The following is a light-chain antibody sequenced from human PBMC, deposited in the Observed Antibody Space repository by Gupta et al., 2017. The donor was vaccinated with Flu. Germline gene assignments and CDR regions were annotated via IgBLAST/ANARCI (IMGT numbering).Light chain of an antibody. J-gene: IGKJ4*01. CDR2: GAS. CDR1: SSVSGTC. V-gene: IGKV3-20*01. Sequence: TLSPAPVEDGVITCWAGSSVSGTCLAWYQQKPGQAPRLLIYGASSMDTGIPDRFSGSGSGADFTLTISRLEPDDFGMYYCQQYSSQPPLTFGGGTKLEIK. CDR3: QQYSSQPPLT.